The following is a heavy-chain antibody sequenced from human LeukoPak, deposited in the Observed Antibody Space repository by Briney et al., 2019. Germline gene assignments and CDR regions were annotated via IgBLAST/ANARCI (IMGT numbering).Heavy chain of an antibody. J-gene: IGHJ6*04. D-gene: IGHD3-10*02. Sequence: GGSLRLSCAASGFTFSSYSMNWVRQAPGKGLEWVSSISSSSSYIYYADSVKGRFTISRDNAKNSLYLQMNSLRAEDAAVYYCAELGITMIGGVWGKGTTVTISS. V-gene: IGHV3-21*01. CDR1: GFTFSSYS. CDR3: AELGITMIGGV. CDR2: ISSSSSYI.